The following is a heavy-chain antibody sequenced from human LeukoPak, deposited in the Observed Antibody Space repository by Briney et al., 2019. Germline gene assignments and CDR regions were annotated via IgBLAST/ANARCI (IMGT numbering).Heavy chain of an antibody. Sequence: SVKVSCKASVGTLSPYAIRWMRQAPGQGLEWMGRIIPILGIKNYAQKFQGRVTITADKSTTTASMELSSLRSEDTAVYYCERYESTSILWWWSQGTLVSVSS. CDR2: IIPILGIK. V-gene: IGHV1-69*04. D-gene: IGHD2-21*01. CDR1: VGTLSPYA. CDR3: ERYESTSILWW. J-gene: IGHJ1*01.